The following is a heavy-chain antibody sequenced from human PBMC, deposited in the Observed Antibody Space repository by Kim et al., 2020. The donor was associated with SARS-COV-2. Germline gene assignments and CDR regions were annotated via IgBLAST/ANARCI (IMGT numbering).Heavy chain of an antibody. CDR3: AREIVYSHAFDI. CDR2: IYYSGST. D-gene: IGHD2-15*01. Sequence: SETLSLTCTVSGGSISSYYWSWIRQPPGKGLEWIGYIYYSGSTNYNPSLKSRVTISVDTSKNQFSLKLSSVTAADTAVYYCAREIVYSHAFDIWGQGTMVTVSS. J-gene: IGHJ3*02. CDR1: GGSISSYY. V-gene: IGHV4-59*13.